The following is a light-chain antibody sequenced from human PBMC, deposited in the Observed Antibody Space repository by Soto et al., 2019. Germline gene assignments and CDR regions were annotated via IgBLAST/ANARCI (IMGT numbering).Light chain of an antibody. V-gene: IGLV2-8*01. CDR3: SSYAGSNIFRV. Sequence: QSALTQPPSASGSPGQSVTISCTGTSSDVGGYNYVSWYQQHPGKAPKLMIYEVSKRPSGVPDRFSGSKSGNTASLTVSGLQAEDEADYYCSSYAGSNIFRVFVGGTKLTVL. J-gene: IGLJ2*01. CDR1: SSDVGGYNY. CDR2: EVS.